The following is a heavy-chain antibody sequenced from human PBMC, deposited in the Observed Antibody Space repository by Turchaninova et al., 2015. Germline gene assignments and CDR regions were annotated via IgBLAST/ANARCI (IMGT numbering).Heavy chain of an antibody. J-gene: IGHJ4*02. Sequence: EVQLVESGGGLVQPGGSLRLSCAASGFTFSSYAMSWVRQAPGKGLGGVSAISGVGGSTYSAGSVKGRFTISRDNSKNTLYLQMNSLRAEDTAVYYCAKGIVGATFCDYWGQGTLVTVSS. V-gene: IGHV3-23*04. CDR1: GFTFSSYA. CDR2: ISGVGGST. CDR3: AKGIVGATFCDY. D-gene: IGHD1-26*01.